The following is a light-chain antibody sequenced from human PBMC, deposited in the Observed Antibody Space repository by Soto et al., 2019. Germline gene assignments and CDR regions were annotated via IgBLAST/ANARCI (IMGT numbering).Light chain of an antibody. CDR3: QQYNSYLLT. V-gene: IGKV1-5*03. CDR2: KAS. CDR1: QSISSW. Sequence: DIQMTQSPSTLSASVGDRVTITCRASQSISSWLAWYQQKPGKAPKLLIYKASSLESGVPSRFSGSGSGTEFTLTISSLHPDDFATYYCQQYNSYLLTFGGGTKVDIK. J-gene: IGKJ4*01.